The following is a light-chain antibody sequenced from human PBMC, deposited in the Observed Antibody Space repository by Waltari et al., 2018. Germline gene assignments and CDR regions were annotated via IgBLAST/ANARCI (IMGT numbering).Light chain of an antibody. CDR1: QSISSN. J-gene: IGKJ2*01. Sequence: EVVMPQASATLSVSHGERATLPCRASQSISSNLAWYQQKPGQAPRLLIYGASTRATGIPARFSGSGSGTEFTLTISSLQSEDFAVYYCQQYNNWPRTFGQGTKLEIK. V-gene: IGKV3-15*01. CDR2: GAS. CDR3: QQYNNWPRT.